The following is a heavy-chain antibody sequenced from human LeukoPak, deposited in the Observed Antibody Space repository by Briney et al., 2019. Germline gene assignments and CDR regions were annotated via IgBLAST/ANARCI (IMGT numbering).Heavy chain of an antibody. J-gene: IGHJ4*02. CDR1: GGSISSTSYY. CDR3: ARRGQAAGSKGAFDY. V-gene: IGHV4-39*01. Sequence: SETLSLTCTVSGGSISSTSYYWAWIRQPPGRGLEWIGSIDYSGTTYYNPSLKSRVTISVDTSKNQFSLKLSSVTASDTAKYFCARRGQAAGSKGAFDYWGQGTLVSLFS. CDR2: IDYSGTT. D-gene: IGHD6-13*01.